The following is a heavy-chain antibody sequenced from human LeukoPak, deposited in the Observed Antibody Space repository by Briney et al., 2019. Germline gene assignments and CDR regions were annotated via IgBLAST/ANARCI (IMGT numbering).Heavy chain of an antibody. Sequence: AASVKVSCKASGYTFTSYGISWVRQAPGQGLEWMGWISAYNGNTNYAQKLQGRVTMTTDTSTSTAYMELRSLRSDDTAVYYCARVPSIVVVTGIDNWFDPWGQGTLVTVSS. CDR2: ISAYNGNT. V-gene: IGHV1-18*01. CDR1: GYTFTSYG. J-gene: IGHJ5*02. D-gene: IGHD2-21*02. CDR3: ARVPSIVVVTGIDNWFDP.